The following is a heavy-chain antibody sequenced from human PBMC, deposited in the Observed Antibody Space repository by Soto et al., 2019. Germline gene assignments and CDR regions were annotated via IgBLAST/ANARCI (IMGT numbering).Heavy chain of an antibody. CDR1: GYTFTSYA. J-gene: IGHJ4*02. CDR2: INAGNGNA. V-gene: IGHV1-3*01. D-gene: IGHD6-19*01. CDR3: AKGLADSSGWSRVGLND. Sequence: ASVKVSCKASGYTFTSYAMHWVRQAPGQRREWMGWINAGNGNAKYSQKFQGRVTITRDTSASTAYMELSSLRSEDTAVYYCAKGLADSSGWSRVGLNDWRQGTPVTVSS.